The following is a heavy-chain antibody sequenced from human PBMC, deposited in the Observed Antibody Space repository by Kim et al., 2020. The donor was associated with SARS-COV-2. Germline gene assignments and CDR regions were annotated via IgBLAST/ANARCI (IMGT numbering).Heavy chain of an antibody. J-gene: IGHJ4*02. CDR1: GDSVSSNSAA. Sequence: SQTLSLTCAISGDSVSSNSAAWNWIRQSPSRGLEWLGRTYYRSKWYNDYAVSVKSRIIINPDTSKNQFSLQLNSVTPEDTALYYCARGTISSWYSLDSWGQGTLVTVSS. CDR3: ARGTISSWYSLDS. D-gene: IGHD6-13*01. CDR2: TYYRSKWYN. V-gene: IGHV6-1*01.